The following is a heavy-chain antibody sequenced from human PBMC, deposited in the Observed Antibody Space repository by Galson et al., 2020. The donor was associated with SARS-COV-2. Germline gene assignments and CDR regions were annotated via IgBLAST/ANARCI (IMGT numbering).Heavy chain of an antibody. CDR2: IYRVGSST. CDR3: ARGDMGSDYFDY. V-gene: IGHV3-74*01. D-gene: IGHD3-10*01. Sequence: GGPLSPPCPALGFTFRSYGMPWVRQAPGKGLVWFPRIYRVGSSTTNSAPVKGRFPTSGDNAKNTPYLQMNALRAEDTAVYYCARGDMGSDYFDYWGQGSLVAVSS. CDR1: GFTFRSYG. J-gene: IGHJ4*02.